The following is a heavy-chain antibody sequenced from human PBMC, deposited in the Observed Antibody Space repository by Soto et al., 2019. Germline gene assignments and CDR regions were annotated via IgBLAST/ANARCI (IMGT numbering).Heavy chain of an antibody. D-gene: IGHD2-15*01. J-gene: IGHJ5*02. CDR1: GGSIDSSSYH. Sequence: SETLSLTCTVSGGSIDSSSYHWAWIRQPPVKGLEWIGSIYYSGSTYYNPSLKSRVTISVDTSKNQFSLRLSSVTAADTAVYYCARRVCSGGSCYWFDPWGQGTLVTVSS. CDR3: ARRVCSGGSCYWFDP. CDR2: IYYSGST. V-gene: IGHV4-39*01.